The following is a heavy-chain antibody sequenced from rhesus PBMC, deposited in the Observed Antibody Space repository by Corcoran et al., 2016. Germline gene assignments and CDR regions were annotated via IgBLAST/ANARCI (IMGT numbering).Heavy chain of an antibody. CDR3: ARSPVAVTLGWDV. CDR1: GGSISSSNW. Sequence: QMQLQESGPGLVKPSETLSLPCGVSGGSISSSNWWSWIRQPPGKGLEWFGNIGASGGSIHYTPSLTSRVTISKDTSKNQFSLKLSSVTAADTAVYYCARSPVAVTLGWDVWGRGVLVTVSS. J-gene: IGHJ5-2*02. CDR2: IGASGGSI. V-gene: IGHV4-65*02. D-gene: IGHD4-29*01.